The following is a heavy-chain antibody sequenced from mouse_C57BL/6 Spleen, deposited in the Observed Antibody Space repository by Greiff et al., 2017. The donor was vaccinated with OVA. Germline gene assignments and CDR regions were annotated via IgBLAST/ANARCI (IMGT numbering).Heavy chain of an antibody. D-gene: IGHD4-1*01. Sequence: VQLKESGGGLVKPGGSLKLSCAASGFTFSSYTMSWVRQTPEKRLEWVATISGGGGNTYYPDSVKGRFTISRDNAKNTLYLQMSSLRSEDTALYYCARRETLYWDGFDYWGQGTTLTVSS. CDR1: GFTFSSYT. V-gene: IGHV5-9*01. CDR3: ARRETLYWDGFDY. J-gene: IGHJ2*01. CDR2: ISGGGGNT.